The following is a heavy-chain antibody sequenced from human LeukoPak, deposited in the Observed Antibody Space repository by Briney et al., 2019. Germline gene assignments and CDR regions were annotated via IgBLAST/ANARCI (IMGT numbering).Heavy chain of an antibody. J-gene: IGHJ4*02. Sequence: GRSLRLSCAASGYIFEECAMYWARGSTGRGLEGVSSISWNSGNIGYADAVKGLFTISRDNPKHGLYLHMNGVRAEDTDLYFCAKAVGDAYFDNWGQGTLVTVSS. CDR1: GYIFEECA. V-gene: IGHV3-9*01. CDR2: ISWNSGNI. D-gene: IGHD3-10*01. CDR3: AKAVGDAYFDN.